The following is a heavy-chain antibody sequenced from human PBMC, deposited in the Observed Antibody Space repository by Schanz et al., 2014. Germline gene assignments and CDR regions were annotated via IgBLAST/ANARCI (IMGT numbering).Heavy chain of an antibody. D-gene: IGHD6-13*01. CDR2: ISDYNADT. CDR3: AGATYSSSWYGGSEYFQH. CDR1: GYTFTNYG. J-gene: IGHJ1*01. V-gene: IGHV1-18*01. Sequence: QVRLVQSGAELKMPGATVKVSCETSGYTFTNYGVSWVRQAPGQGPEWMGWISDYNADTKYAQKVQGRVTMTTDTSTSTAYMELRSLRSDDTAVYYCAGATYSSSWYGGSEYFQHWGQGTLVTVSS.